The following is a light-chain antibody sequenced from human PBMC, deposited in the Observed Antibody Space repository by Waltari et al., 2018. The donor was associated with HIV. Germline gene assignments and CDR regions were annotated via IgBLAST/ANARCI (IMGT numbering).Light chain of an antibody. J-gene: IGLJ2*01. CDR1: TLGDNS. Sequence: SYELTQPPSVSVSPGQTANITCSGDTLGDNSDYWYQQKPGQSPVLVIYQDSKRPSGIPERFSGSNSGNTATLTISGTQAMDEADYYCQAWDSSTAVFGGGTKLTVL. V-gene: IGLV3-1*01. CDR3: QAWDSSTAV. CDR2: QDS.